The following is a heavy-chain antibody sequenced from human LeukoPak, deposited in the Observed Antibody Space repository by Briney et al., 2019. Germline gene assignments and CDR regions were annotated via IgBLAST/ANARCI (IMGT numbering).Heavy chain of an antibody. D-gene: IGHD3-3*01. V-gene: IGHV3-21*01. CDR3: ASLTIFGVVITDFDY. J-gene: IGHJ4*02. CDR1: GFTFSSYS. CDR2: ISSSSSYI. Sequence: GGSRRLSCAASGFTFSSYSMNWVRQAPGKGLEWVSSISSSSSYIYYADSVKGRFTISRDNAKNSLYLQMNSLRAEDTAVYYCASLTIFGVVITDFDYWGQGTLVTVSS.